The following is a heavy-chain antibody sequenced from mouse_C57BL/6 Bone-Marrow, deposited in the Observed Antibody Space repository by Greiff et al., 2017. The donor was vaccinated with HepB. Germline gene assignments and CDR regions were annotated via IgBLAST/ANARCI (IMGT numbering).Heavy chain of an antibody. Sequence: QVQLQQPGAELVKPGASVKLSCKASGYTFTSYWMHWVKQRPGRGLEWIGRIDPNSGGTKYNEKFKSKATLTVDKSSSTAYMQLSSLTSEDSAVYYCAAITTVVATTGPYYFDYWGQGTTLTVSS. CDR1: GYTFTSYW. J-gene: IGHJ2*01. V-gene: IGHV1-62-3*01. CDR2: IDPNSGGT. CDR3: AAITTVVATTGPYYFDY. D-gene: IGHD1-1*01.